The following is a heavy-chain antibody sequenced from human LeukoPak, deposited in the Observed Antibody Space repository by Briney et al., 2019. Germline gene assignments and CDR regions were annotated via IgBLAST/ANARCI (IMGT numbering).Heavy chain of an antibody. CDR2: IYPGDSDT. V-gene: IGHV5-51*01. CDR1: GYSFTSYW. CDR3: ARHIGGVRGYSLNSD. Sequence: GESLKISCKGSGYSFTSYWIGWMRQMPGKGLEWMGIIYPGDSDTRYSPSFQGQVTISADKSISTAYLQWSSPKASDTAMYYCARHIGGVRGYSLNSDWGQGTLVTVSS. D-gene: IGHD5-18*01. J-gene: IGHJ4*02.